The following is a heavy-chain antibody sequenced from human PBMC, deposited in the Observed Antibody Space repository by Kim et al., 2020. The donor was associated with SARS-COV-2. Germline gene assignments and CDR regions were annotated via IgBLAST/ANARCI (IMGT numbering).Heavy chain of an antibody. D-gene: IGHD3-10*01. CDR3: ARGDAVGLWFGELFPPSILRFYGMDV. J-gene: IGHJ6*02. CDR1: GFTFSSYS. CDR2: ISSSSYI. V-gene: IGHV3-21*01. Sequence: GGSLRLSCAASGFTFSSYSMNWVRQAPGKGLEWVSSISSSSYIYYADSVKGRFTISRDNAKNSLYLQMNSLRAEDTAVYYCARGDAVGLWFGELFPPSILRFYGMDVWGQGTTVTVSS.